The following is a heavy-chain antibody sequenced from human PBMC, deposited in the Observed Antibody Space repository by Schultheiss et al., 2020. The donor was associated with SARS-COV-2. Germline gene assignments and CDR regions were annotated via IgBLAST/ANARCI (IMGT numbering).Heavy chain of an antibody. V-gene: IGHV3-23*01. CDR2: ISGSGGST. D-gene: IGHD6-19*01. CDR3: AILAVAGTHPFDY. CDR1: GFTVSRNY. J-gene: IGHJ4*02. Sequence: GGSLRLSCAVSGFTVSRNYMSWVRQAPGMGQEWVSAISGSGGSTYYADSVKGRFTISRDNSKNSLYLQMNSLRAEDTAVYYCAILAVAGTHPFDYWGQGTLVTVSS.